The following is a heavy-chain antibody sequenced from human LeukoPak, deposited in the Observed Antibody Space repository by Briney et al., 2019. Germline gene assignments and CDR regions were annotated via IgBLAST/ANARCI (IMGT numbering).Heavy chain of an antibody. CDR2: IYTTEST. Sequence: SETLSLTCTVSGGSISTYYRSWIRQPPGKGLEWIGYIYTTESTNYNPSLESRVTISVDTSKNQFSLMLSSVTAADTAFYYCARRRTTGTTGYFDYWGQGILVTVSS. V-gene: IGHV4-4*09. CDR3: ARRRTTGTTGYFDY. J-gene: IGHJ4*02. CDR1: GGSISTYY. D-gene: IGHD1-1*01.